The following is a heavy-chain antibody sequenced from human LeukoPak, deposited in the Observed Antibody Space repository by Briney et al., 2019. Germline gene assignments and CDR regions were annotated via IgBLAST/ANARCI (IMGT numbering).Heavy chain of an antibody. CDR2: ISASGLDT. D-gene: IGHD3-3*01. J-gene: IGHJ6*03. V-gene: IGHV3-23*01. CDR1: GFDFTAYG. CDR3: AKYGPGFGVVIEYFMDV. Sequence: PGGSLRLSCAASGFDFTAYGMSWVRQAPGKGLEWVSGISASGLDTYYADSVTGRFTISRDNSKNTVYLLMNSLRAEDSAMYYCAKYGPGFGVVIEYFMDVWGKGTRVTVSS.